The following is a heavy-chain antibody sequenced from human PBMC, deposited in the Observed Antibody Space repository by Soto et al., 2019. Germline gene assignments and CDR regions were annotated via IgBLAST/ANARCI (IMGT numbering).Heavy chain of an antibody. CDR1: GFNFNSYT. D-gene: IGHD3-10*01. V-gene: IGHV3-21*06. CDR2: ISRFSDRT. Sequence: GGSLRLSCSASGFNFNSYTMNWVRQAPGKGLEWVSSISRFSDRTYYADSVKGRFAIFRANAENSVYLQVNSLRAEDTAVYYCARVGAYLGEFDYFDYWGQGTPVTVSS. CDR3: ARVGAYLGEFDYFDY. J-gene: IGHJ4*02.